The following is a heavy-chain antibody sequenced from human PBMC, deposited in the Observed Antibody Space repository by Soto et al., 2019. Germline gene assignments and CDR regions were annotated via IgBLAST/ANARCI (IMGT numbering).Heavy chain of an antibody. Sequence: GGSLRLSCAASGFTFSNYAVTWVRQAPGKGLEWVSTISGSGGSTYYADSVKGRFTISRDNSKNTLYLQMNSLRAEDTAVYYYAKDQGSSWYEIDYWGQGTLVTVSS. CDR3: AKDQGSSWYEIDY. D-gene: IGHD6-13*01. V-gene: IGHV3-23*01. CDR2: ISGSGGST. J-gene: IGHJ4*02. CDR1: GFTFSNYA.